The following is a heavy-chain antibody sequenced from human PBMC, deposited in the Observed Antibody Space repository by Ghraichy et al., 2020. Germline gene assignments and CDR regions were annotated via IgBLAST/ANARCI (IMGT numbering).Heavy chain of an antibody. CDR3: ARALRRPGDSGFDV. CDR1: GFIFSSNW. Sequence: LSLTCAASGFIFSSNWMHWVRQAPGKGLAWVSRISTDGINTNYADSVKGRFTISRDNAKNTLYLQMNSLRAEDTAVYYCARALRRPGDSGFDVWGQGTMVTVSS. D-gene: IGHD1-26*01. CDR2: ISTDGINT. V-gene: IGHV3-74*01. J-gene: IGHJ3*01.